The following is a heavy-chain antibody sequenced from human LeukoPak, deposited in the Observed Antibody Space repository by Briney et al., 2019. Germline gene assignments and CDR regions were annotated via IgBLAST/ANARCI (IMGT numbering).Heavy chain of an antibody. CDR3: AKGSYYDSSGSFYFDY. CDR1: GFTLSSYA. CDR2: ISGSGDNT. J-gene: IGHJ4*02. D-gene: IGHD3-22*01. Sequence: GGSLRLSCAPSGFTLSSYAMSWVRQAPGKGLEWVSGISGSGDNTYYADAVKGRFTISRDNSKNTLYVQVNSLGTEDTAAYYCAKGSYYDSSGSFYFDYWGQGTLVTVSS. V-gene: IGHV3-23*01.